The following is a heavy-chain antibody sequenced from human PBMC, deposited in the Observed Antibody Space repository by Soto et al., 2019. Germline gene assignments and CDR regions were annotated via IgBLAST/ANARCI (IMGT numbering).Heavy chain of an antibody. CDR2: INHSRRT. CDR3: ARGRKYYDFWSGYSHPRYYFNY. CDR1: GGSFSGYC. D-gene: IGHD3-3*01. V-gene: IGHV4-34*01. J-gene: IGHJ4*02. Sequence: AETLSLTCAVYGGSFSGYCWSWIRQPPGKGLEWIGEINHSRRTNYNPSLKSRVTISVDTSKSQFSLKLSSVTAADTAVYYCARGRKYYDFWSGYSHPRYYFNYWGQGTLVTVS.